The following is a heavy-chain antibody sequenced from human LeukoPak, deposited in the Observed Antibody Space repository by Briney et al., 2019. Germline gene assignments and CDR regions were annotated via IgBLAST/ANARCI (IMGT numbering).Heavy chain of an antibody. D-gene: IGHD3-10*01. CDR2: IKQDGSEE. CDR3: ARDTMVRGIMPIFDP. CDR1: GFTFSSYW. Sequence: GGSLRLSCAASGFTFSSYWMSWVRQAPGKGLEWVANIKQDGSEEYYVDSVKGRFTVSRDNAKKSLYLQMNSLRAEDTAVYYCARDTMVRGIMPIFDPWGQGTLVTVSS. J-gene: IGHJ5*02. V-gene: IGHV3-7*01.